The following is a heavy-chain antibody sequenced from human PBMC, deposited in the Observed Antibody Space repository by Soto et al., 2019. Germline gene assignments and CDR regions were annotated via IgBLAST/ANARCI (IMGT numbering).Heavy chain of an antibody. CDR2: INDSGDRT. V-gene: IGHV3-23*01. CDR1: GFTFGTYT. CDR3: AKDTCRELSDY. Sequence: SGGSLRLSCAASGFTFGTYTMSWVRQAPGKGLEWVSAINDSGDRTYYADSVKGRFTISRDNSRNTLYLQMNSLTTEDTAVYYCAKDTCRELSDYWGQGTLVTVSS. J-gene: IGHJ4*02. D-gene: IGHD1-7*01.